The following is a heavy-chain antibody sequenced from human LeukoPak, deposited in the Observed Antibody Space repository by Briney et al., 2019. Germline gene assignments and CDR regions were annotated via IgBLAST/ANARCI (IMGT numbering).Heavy chain of an antibody. CDR2: MYYSGSI. Sequence: SETLSLTCTVSGGSMSSYYWSWIRQPPGKGLEWIGYMYYSGSINYNPSLKSRVTISVDTSKSQFSLRLSSVTAADTAMYYCARDAANWFDPWRQGTLVTVSS. V-gene: IGHV4-59*12. D-gene: IGHD6-25*01. CDR1: GGSMSSYY. CDR3: ARDAANWFDP. J-gene: IGHJ5*02.